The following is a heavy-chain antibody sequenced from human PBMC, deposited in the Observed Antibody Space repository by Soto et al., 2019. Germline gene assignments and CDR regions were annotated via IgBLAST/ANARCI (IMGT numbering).Heavy chain of an antibody. V-gene: IGHV4-31*03. Sequence: SETLSLTCTVSGGSISSGGYYWSWIRQHPGKGLEWIGYIYYSGSTYYNPSLKSRVTISVDTSKNQFSLKLSSVTAADTAVYYCARTLPELTYDYIWGSYRPYHYFDYWGQGTLVTVSS. CDR1: GGSISSGGYY. CDR3: ARTLPELTYDYIWGSYRPYHYFDY. CDR2: IYYSGST. J-gene: IGHJ4*02. D-gene: IGHD3-16*02.